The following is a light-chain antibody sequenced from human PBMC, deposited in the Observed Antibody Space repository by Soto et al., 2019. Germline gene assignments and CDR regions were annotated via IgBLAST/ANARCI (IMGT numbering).Light chain of an antibody. J-gene: IGKJ5*01. Sequence: IVLTQSPGTLSLFPGERATLSCRASQSITSGYLAWYQQKPGQSPRLLIYGASSRATGMPDRFSGSGSGTDFTLTISILEPEDLAVYYCQQYGSSPTFGQGTRLEIK. V-gene: IGKV3-20*01. CDR2: GAS. CDR1: QSITSGY. CDR3: QQYGSSPT.